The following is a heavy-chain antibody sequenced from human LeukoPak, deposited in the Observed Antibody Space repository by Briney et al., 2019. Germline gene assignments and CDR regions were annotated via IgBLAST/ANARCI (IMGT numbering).Heavy chain of an antibody. D-gene: IGHD6-19*01. CDR2: INGRGDDT. V-gene: IGHV3-23*01. J-gene: IGHJ4*02. CDR3: AKGHRSSSSFFDS. Sequence: GGSLRLSCAAFSGFAMSWVRQAPGKGLEWVSAINGRGDDTYYPDSVKGRFTISRDNSNNTLYLQMNSLRAEDTAVYYCAKGHRSSSSFFDSWGQGILVTVSS. CDR1: SGFA.